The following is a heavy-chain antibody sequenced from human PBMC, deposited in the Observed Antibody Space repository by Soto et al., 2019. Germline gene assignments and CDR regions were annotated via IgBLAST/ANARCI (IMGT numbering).Heavy chain of an antibody. CDR3: ARDQHSYGSGSWTWFDP. J-gene: IGHJ5*02. CDR1: GGTFSSYA. Sequence: QVQLVQSGAEVKKPGSSVKVSCKDSGGTFSSYAISWVRQAPGQGLEWMRGIIPIFGTANYAQKCQGRVTITADKSTSTAYMELSSLRSEDTAVYYCARDQHSYGSGSWTWFDPWGQGTLVTVSS. V-gene: IGHV1-69*06. CDR2: IIPIFGTA. D-gene: IGHD3-10*01.